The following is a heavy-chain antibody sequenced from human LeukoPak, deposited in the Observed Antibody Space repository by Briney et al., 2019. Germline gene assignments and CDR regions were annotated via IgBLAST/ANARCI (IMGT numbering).Heavy chain of an antibody. CDR3: ARQYGSGSSYYYYYMDV. D-gene: IGHD3-10*01. V-gene: IGHV3-30-3*01. CDR1: GFTFSSYA. CDR2: ISYDGSNK. Sequence: GGSLRLSCAASGFTFSSYAMHWVRQAPGKGLEWVAVISYDGSNKYYADSVKGQFTISKDNSKNTLYLQMNSLRAEDTAVYYCARQYGSGSSYYYYYMDVWGKGTTVTVSS. J-gene: IGHJ6*03.